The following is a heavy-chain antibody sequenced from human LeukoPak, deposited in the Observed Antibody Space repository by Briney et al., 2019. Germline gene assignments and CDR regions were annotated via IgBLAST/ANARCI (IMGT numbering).Heavy chain of an antibody. D-gene: IGHD4-17*01. V-gene: IGHV3-48*03. J-gene: IGHJ4*02. CDR3: ARDDGLRTFDY. Sequence: GGSLRLSCAASGFTFSSYEMNWVRQAPGKGLEWDSYISSSGSTIYYADSVKGRFTISRDNAKNSLYLQMNSLRAEDTAVYYCARDDGLRTFDYWGQGTLVTVSS. CDR2: ISSSGSTI. CDR1: GFTFSSYE.